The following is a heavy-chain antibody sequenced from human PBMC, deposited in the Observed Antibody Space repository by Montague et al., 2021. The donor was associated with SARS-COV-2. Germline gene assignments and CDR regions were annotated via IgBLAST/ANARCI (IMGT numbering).Heavy chain of an antibody. D-gene: IGHD5-18*01. Sequence: SETLSLTCTVTGGPISGSSDYWGWIRQSPGKGLEWIASVDYSGNTYYSPSLKSRLTISADTSKYQFSLKLNSVTAADTALYYCARREYSYGWGDWGQGTLVTVSS. CDR2: VDYSGNT. CDR3: ARREYSYGWGD. CDR1: GGPISGSSDY. V-gene: IGHV4-39*01. J-gene: IGHJ4*02.